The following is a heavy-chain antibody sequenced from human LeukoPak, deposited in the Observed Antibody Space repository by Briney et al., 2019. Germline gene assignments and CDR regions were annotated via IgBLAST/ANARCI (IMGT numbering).Heavy chain of an antibody. V-gene: IGHV4-39*01. CDR3: ARHPSSGSPFDY. CDR2: IYYSGST. J-gene: IGHJ4*02. Sequence: PSETLSLTCTVSGGSISSYYWSWIRQPPGKGLEWIGSIYYSGSTYYNPSLKSRVTISVDTSKNQFSLKLSSVTAADTAVYYCARHPSSGSPFDYWGQGTLVTVSA. D-gene: IGHD1-26*01. CDR1: GGSISSYY.